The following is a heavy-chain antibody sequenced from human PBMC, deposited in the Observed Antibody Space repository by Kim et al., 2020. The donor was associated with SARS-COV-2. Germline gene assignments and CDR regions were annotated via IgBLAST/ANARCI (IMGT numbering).Heavy chain of an antibody. D-gene: IGHD5-18*01. Sequence: SETLSLTCAVYGGSFSGYYWSWIRQPPGKGLEWIGEINHSGSTNYNPSLKSRVTISVDTSKNQFSLKLSSVTAADTAVYYCASPKGRYSYGPHKHYYYYGMDVWGQGTTVTVSS. CDR2: INHSGST. V-gene: IGHV4-34*01. CDR1: GGSFSGYY. CDR3: ASPKGRYSYGPHKHYYYYGMDV. J-gene: IGHJ6*02.